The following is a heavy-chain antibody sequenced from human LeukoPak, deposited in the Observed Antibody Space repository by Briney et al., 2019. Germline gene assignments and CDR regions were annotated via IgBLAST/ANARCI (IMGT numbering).Heavy chain of an antibody. CDR1: GGSISSYY. CDR2: IYYSGST. J-gene: IGHJ5*02. CDR3: ARDTGSGWSHWFDP. Sequence: SETLSLTCTVSGGSISSYYWSWIRQPPGKGLEWIGYIYYSGSTNYNPSLKSRVTISVDTSKNQFSLKLSSVTAADTAVYYCARDTGSGWSHWFDPWGQGTLVTVSS. V-gene: IGHV4-59*12. D-gene: IGHD6-19*01.